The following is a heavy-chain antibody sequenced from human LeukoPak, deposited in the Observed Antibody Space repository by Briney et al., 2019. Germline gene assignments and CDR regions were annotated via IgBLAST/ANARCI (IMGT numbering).Heavy chain of an antibody. CDR1: GYTFTSYD. CDR2: MNPNSGNT. D-gene: IGHD3-3*01. Sequence: ASVKVSCKASGYTFTSYDINWVRQATGQGLEWMGWMNPNSGNTGYAQKFQGRVTMTRNTSISTAYMELCSLRSEDTAVYYCARVGAFRSHYDFWSGPRKVYWFDPWGQGTLVTVSS. CDR3: ARVGAFRSHYDFWSGPRKVYWFDP. V-gene: IGHV1-8*01. J-gene: IGHJ5*02.